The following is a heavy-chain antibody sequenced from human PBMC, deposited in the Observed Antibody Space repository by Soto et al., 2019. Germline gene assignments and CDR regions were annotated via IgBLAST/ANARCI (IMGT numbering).Heavy chain of an antibody. Sequence: EVQLVESGGGLVQPGGSLRLSCAASGFTLSGRSMHWVRQAPGKGLVWVSGIDNAGTDSTYADSVKGRFTSSRDNAKNMLYLQINSLRVDDTAVYYCARGWFGPDVWGKGTTVTVSS. V-gene: IGHV3-74*01. J-gene: IGHJ6*04. CDR3: ARGWFGPDV. CDR2: IDNAGTDS. D-gene: IGHD3-10*01. CDR1: GFTLSGRS.